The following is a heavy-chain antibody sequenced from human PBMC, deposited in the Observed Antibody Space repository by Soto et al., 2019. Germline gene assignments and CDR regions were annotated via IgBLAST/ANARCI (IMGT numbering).Heavy chain of an antibody. CDR1: GFTFGDSA. D-gene: IGHD5-18*01. V-gene: IGHV3-49*04. J-gene: IGHJ4*02. CDR3: IRDMKYSYYFEAGH. CDR2: IRTKTFGGIA. Sequence: EVQVVESGGGLVQPGQSLRLSCFASGFTFGDSAFSWVRQAPGKGLEWVGFIRTKTFGGIAEYAASVKGRFSISRDDSKSIAYLQMNSLKTEDTAVYYCIRDMKYSYYFEAGHWGQGTLVPVSS.